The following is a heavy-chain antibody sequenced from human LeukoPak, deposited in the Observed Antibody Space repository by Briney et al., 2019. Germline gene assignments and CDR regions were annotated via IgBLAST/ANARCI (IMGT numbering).Heavy chain of an antibody. Sequence: PGGSLRLSCAASGFTFSSYAMSWVRQAPGKGLEWVANIKQDGSEKYYVDSVKGRFTISRDNAKNSLYLQMNSLRAEDTAVYYCARDSYSSSCDYWGQGTLVTVSS. CDR2: IKQDGSEK. J-gene: IGHJ4*02. CDR3: ARDSYSSSCDY. V-gene: IGHV3-7*01. D-gene: IGHD6-13*01. CDR1: GFTFSSYA.